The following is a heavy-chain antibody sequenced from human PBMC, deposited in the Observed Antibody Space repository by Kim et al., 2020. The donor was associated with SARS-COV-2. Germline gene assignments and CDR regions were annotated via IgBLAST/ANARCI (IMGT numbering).Heavy chain of an antibody. CDR2: IWYDGSNK. V-gene: IGHV3-33*01. J-gene: IGHJ6*02. CDR1: GFTFSSYG. CDR3: ARVREDFWSGYYYYYYGMDV. D-gene: IGHD3-3*01. Sequence: GGSLRLSCAASGFTFSSYGMHWVRQAPGKGLEWVAVIWYDGSNKYYADSVKGGFTISRDNSKNTLYLQMNSLRAEDTAVYYCARVREDFWSGYYYYYYGMDVWGQGTTVTVSS.